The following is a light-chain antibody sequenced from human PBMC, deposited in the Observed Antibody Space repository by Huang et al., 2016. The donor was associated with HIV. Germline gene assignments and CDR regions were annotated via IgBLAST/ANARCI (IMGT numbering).Light chain of an antibody. CDR3: QQLNSYPYT. Sequence: IQLTQSPSSLSASVGDRVTITCRASQGISSYLDWYQQKPGKAPKLLIYDASTLQSGVPARFSGSGSGTDFTLTISSLQPEDFATYYCQQLNSYPYTFGQGTKLEIK. V-gene: IGKV1-9*01. CDR1: QGISSY. J-gene: IGKJ2*01. CDR2: DAS.